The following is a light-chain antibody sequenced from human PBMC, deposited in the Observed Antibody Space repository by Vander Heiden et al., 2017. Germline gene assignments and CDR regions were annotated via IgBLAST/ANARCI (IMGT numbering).Light chain of an antibody. CDR2: GAS. J-gene: IGKJ5*01. Sequence: IVLTQSPGTLSLSPGERATLPCRASQSVTTYFGWYQQKPGQAPRLLIHGASKRATGIPDRFSGRGSETEFTLTISRLEPEDFAVYYCQQYDNSPITFGQGTQLDIK. CDR3: QQYDNSPIT. V-gene: IGKV3-20*01. CDR1: QSVTTY.